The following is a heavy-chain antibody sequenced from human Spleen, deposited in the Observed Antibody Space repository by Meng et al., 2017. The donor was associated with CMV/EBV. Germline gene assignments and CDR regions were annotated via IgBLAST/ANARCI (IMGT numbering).Heavy chain of an antibody. J-gene: IGHJ4*02. CDR2: INHSGST. CDR1: GGSFSGYY. V-gene: IGHV4-34*01. CDR3: ARGHGWELLGDYFDY. D-gene: IGHD1-26*01. Sequence: QWQLQPGGAGPLVHSTRLSLTRAFDGGSFSGYYWSWIRQPPGKGLEWIGEINHSGSTNYNPSLKSRVTISVDTSKNQFSLKLSSVTAADTAVYYCARGHGWELLGDYFDYWGQGTLVTVSS.